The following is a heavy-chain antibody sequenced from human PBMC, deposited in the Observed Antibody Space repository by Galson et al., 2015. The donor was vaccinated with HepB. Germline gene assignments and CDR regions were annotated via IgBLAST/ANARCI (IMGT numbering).Heavy chain of an antibody. J-gene: IGHJ4*02. CDR3: AKGSHYDILTGHDY. CDR2: ISGSSGST. CDR1: GFTFSSYA. Sequence: SLRLSCAASGFTFSSYAMSWVRQAPGKGLEWVSSISGSSGSTYFADSVKGRSTISRDNSKNTLYLQMNSLRAEDTAVYYCAKGSHYDILTGHDYWGQGTLVTVSS. V-gene: IGHV3-23*01. D-gene: IGHD3-9*01.